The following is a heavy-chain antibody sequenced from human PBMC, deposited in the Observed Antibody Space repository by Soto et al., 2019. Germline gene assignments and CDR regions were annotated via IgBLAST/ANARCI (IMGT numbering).Heavy chain of an antibody. D-gene: IGHD3-10*01. V-gene: IGHV1-3*01. J-gene: IGHJ5*02. CDR2: INPGNGDT. CDR1: GYTFTTYT. Sequence: GASVKVSCKASGYTFTTYTLQWLRQAPGQRLEWMGWINPGNGDTNYSQTFQGRVTITSDTSASTAYMELSSLRFEDTAVYYCTRDPGRSWFDPWGQGTLVTVSS. CDR3: TRDPGRSWFDP.